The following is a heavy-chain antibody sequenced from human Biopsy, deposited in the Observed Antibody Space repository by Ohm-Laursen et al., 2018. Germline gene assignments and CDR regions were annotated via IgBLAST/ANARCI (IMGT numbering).Heavy chain of an antibody. V-gene: IGHV4-61*01. CDR3: AIDRVPRRGVMPVYYYGMDV. Sequence: SDTLSLTCSVSDGSVSSSNYYWNWIRQTPGKGLEWIGFIYNTERTNYNPSLKSRVTISLDTSKNQFSLELSSVIPSDTAVYYCAIDRVPRRGVMPVYYYGMDVWGQGSTVTVSS. CDR2: IYNTERT. CDR1: DGSVSSSNYY. D-gene: IGHD2-21*01. J-gene: IGHJ6*02.